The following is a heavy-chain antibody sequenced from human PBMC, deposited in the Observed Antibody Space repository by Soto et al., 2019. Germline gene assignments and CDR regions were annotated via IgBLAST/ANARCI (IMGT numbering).Heavy chain of an antibody. Sequence: PSETLSLTCTVSGGSISSGDYYWSWIRQPPGKGLEWIGYIYYSGSTYYNPSLKSRVTISVDTSKNQFSLKLSSVTAADTAVYYCARGHYSNYVGWFDPWGQGTLVTVSS. V-gene: IGHV4-30-4*01. CDR3: ARGHYSNYVGWFDP. CDR2: IYYSGST. D-gene: IGHD4-4*01. J-gene: IGHJ5*02. CDR1: GGSISSGDYY.